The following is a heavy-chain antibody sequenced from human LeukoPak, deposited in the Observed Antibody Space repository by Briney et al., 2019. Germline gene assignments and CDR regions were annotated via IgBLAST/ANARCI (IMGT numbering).Heavy chain of an antibody. CDR1: GGSISAPNYY. Sequence: NPSETLSLTCTVSGGSISAPNYYWGWIRQPPGKGLEWIGTIYYSGTTYYNPSLKSRVTMSVDTSKNQFSLKVRSVTAADTAVYYCARRDDSYSSSPRDYWGQGTLVTVSS. CDR3: ARRDDSYSSSPRDY. CDR2: IYYSGTT. V-gene: IGHV4-39*07. D-gene: IGHD6-6*01. J-gene: IGHJ4*02.